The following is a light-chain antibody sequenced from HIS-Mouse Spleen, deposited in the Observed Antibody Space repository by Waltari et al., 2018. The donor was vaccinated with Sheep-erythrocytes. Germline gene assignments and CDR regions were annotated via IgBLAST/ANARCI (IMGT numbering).Light chain of an antibody. CDR1: KLGDKY. CDR2: QDT. Sequence: SSELTQPPSVSVSPGQTASITCSGDKLGDKYACWQPQKHCQSPVLVIYQDTNRPSGIPARFSGSNSGNTATLTISGTQAMEEADYYCQAWDSSIVVFGGGTKLTVL. J-gene: IGLJ2*01. V-gene: IGLV3-1*01. CDR3: QAWDSSIVV.